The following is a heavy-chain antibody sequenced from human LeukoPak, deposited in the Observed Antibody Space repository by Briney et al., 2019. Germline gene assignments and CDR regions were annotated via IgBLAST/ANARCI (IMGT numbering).Heavy chain of an antibody. Sequence: GGSLRLFCTASGFIFRDHAMSWVRQAPGKGLEWVGFIRSKTYGGTTEYAASVKGIFSISRDDSKSIAYLQMNSLKTEDTAVYYRTRGPIQQWLYYGMDVWGQGTTVTVSS. CDR1: GFIFRDHA. V-gene: IGHV3-49*04. D-gene: IGHD5-18*01. CDR2: IRSKTYGGTT. J-gene: IGHJ6*02. CDR3: TRGPIQQWLYYGMDV.